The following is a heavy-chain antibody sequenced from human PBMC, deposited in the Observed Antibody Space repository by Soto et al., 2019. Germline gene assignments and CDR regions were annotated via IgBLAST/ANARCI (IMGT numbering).Heavy chain of an antibody. CDR2: FDPEDGET. V-gene: IGHV1-24*01. CDR3: TRDRPGPQHYFDY. D-gene: IGHD6-6*01. J-gene: IGHJ4*02. Sequence: GASVKVSCKVLGISLRDLSIHWVRQPPGKGLERMGGFDPEDGETIYAQNFQGRVSMTEDTSADTAYMELSSLKSEDTAVYYCTRDRPGPQHYFDYWGQGNMVTVSS. CDR1: GISLRDLS.